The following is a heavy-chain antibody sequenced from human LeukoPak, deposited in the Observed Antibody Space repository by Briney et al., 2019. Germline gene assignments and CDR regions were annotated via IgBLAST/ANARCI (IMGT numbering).Heavy chain of an antibody. V-gene: IGHV4-39*01. Sequence: KPSETLSLTCTVSGGSTSSSSYYWGWIRQPPGKGLEWIGSIYYSGSTYYNPSLKSRVTISVDTSKNQFSLKLSSVTAADTAVYYCARSTQWLVPLSIWGQGTLVTVSS. CDR3: ARSTQWLVPLSI. CDR1: GGSTSSSSYY. D-gene: IGHD6-19*01. J-gene: IGHJ4*02. CDR2: IYYSGST.